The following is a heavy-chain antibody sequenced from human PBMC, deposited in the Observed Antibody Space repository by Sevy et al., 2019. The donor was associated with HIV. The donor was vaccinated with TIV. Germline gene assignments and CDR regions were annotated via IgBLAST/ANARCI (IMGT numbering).Heavy chain of an antibody. CDR2: VYDSGNS. CDR3: ARGGGIYYDSRGFHPQYYIDS. J-gene: IGHJ4*02. CDR1: GGSINSFF. V-gene: IGHV4-59*01. D-gene: IGHD3-22*01. Sequence: SETLSLTCAVSGGSINSFFWSWIRQSPGKGLEWIGYVYDSGNSEYSPSLRSRVTISVDTSKKQFSLKLSSVTAADTAVYYCARGGGIYYDSRGFHPQYYIDSWGQGTLVTVSS.